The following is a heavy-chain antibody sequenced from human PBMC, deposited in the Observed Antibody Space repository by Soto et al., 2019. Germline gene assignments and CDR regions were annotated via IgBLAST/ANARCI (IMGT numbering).Heavy chain of an antibody. CDR3: GRGRRLVGGYYYYGMDV. Sequence: PSETLSLTCAVYGGSFSGYYWSWIRQPPGKGLEWIGEINHSGSTNYNPSLKSRVTISVDTSKNQFSLKLSSVTAADTAVYYCGRGRRLVGGYYYYGMDVWGQGTRVTVPS. CDR2: INHSGST. V-gene: IGHV4-34*01. CDR1: GGSFSGYY. D-gene: IGHD2-2*01. J-gene: IGHJ6*02.